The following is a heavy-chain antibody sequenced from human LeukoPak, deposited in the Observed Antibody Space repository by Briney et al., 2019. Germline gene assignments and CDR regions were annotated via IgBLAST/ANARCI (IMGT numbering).Heavy chain of an antibody. CDR3: ASVRDYCSGGSCYREIDY. J-gene: IGHJ4*02. CDR1: GYTFTSYG. CDR2: ISAYNGNT. V-gene: IGHV1-18*01. Sequence: ASVKVFCKASGYTFTSYGISWVRQAPGQGLEWMGWISAYNGNTNYAQKLQGRVTMTTDTSTSTAYMELRSLRSDDTAVYYCASVRDYCSGGSCYREIDYWGQGTLVTVSS. D-gene: IGHD2-15*01.